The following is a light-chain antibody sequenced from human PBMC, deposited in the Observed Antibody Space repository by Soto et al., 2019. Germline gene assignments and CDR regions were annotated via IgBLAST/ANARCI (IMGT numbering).Light chain of an antibody. CDR3: QQSYNPPQT. CDR1: QTIITY. V-gene: IGKV1-39*01. J-gene: IGKJ1*01. Sequence: DIQMTQSPSSRSASVGDEVTITCRASQTIITYLNWYQLKPGKPPRLLIYAASSLHSGVPSRFSGSGSGTDFTLTISSLQPEDFATYSCQQSYNPPQTFGRGTKVEIK. CDR2: AAS.